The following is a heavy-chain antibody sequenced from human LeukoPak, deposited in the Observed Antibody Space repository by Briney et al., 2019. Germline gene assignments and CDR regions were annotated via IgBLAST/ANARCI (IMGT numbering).Heavy chain of an antibody. V-gene: IGHV1-69*04. D-gene: IGHD1-26*01. CDR3: ARDQPRRGPGNHDY. CDR2: IIPTLGIE. Sequence: ASVKVSCKASGGTFSSYAISWVRQAPGQGLEWMGRIIPTLGIENYAQKFQGRVTITTDKSTSTAYMELSSLRSEDTAVYYCARDQPRRGPGNHDYWGQGTLVTVSS. J-gene: IGHJ4*02. CDR1: GGTFSSYA.